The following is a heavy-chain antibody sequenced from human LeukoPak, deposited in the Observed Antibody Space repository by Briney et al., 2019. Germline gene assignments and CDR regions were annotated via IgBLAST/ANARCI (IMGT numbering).Heavy chain of an antibody. CDR2: INPNSGGT. CDR3: ARALVVPAATSYYYYGMDV. V-gene: IGHV1-2*02. J-gene: IGHJ6*02. D-gene: IGHD2-2*01. CDR1: GYTFTGYY. Sequence: ASVKVSCKASGYTFTGYYMHWVRQAPGQGLEWMGWINPNSGGTNYAQKFQGRVTMTRDTSISTAYMELSRLRSDDTAVYYCARALVVPAATSYYYYGMDVWGQGTTVTVSS.